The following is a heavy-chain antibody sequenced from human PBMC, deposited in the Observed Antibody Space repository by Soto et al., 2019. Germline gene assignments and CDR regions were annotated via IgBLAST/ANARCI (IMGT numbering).Heavy chain of an antibody. J-gene: IGHJ6*02. CDR1: GYTFTGYY. CDR2: SNPKSGDT. Sequence: QEQLVQSGAEVKQPGASVKVSCKASGYTFTGYYIYWVRQAPGQGLEWMRWSNPKSGDTKYAQKFQGRVTVTRDTSISTAYMELSRLRADDTAVYYCASSRGGYSYNGMDVWGQGTTVTVSS. V-gene: IGHV1-2*02. D-gene: IGHD3-16*01. CDR3: ASSRGGYSYNGMDV.